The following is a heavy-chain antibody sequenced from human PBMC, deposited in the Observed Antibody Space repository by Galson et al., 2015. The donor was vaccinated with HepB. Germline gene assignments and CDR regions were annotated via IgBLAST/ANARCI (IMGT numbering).Heavy chain of an antibody. V-gene: IGHV3-30-3*01. J-gene: IGHJ4*02. Sequence: SLRLSCAASGFTFSSYAMHWVRQAPGKGLEWVAVISYDGSNKYYADSVKGRFTISRDNSKNTLYLQMNSLRAEDTAVYYCARAKERGIYDFWEGKPRGYWGQGTLVTVSS. CDR2: ISYDGSNK. D-gene: IGHD3-3*01. CDR3: ARAKERGIYDFWEGKPRGY. CDR1: GFTFSSYA.